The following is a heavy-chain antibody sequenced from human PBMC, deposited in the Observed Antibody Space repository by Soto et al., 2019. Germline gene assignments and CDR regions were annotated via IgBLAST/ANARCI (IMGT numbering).Heavy chain of an antibody. J-gene: IGHJ5*02. D-gene: IGHD5-18*01. V-gene: IGHV2-5*01. CDR1: GFSLIGGGVG. CDR2: IYWNDDK. CDR3: AHKMDTVDWFGP. Sequence: QITLKESGPTLVQPTQTLTLTCTFSGFSLIGGGVGVGWIRQPPGTALEWVALIYWNDDKRYSPSLTSSLTITKDNSKIQVVLTMTNVDPEDTATYYCAHKMDTVDWFGPWGRGTMVTVSS.